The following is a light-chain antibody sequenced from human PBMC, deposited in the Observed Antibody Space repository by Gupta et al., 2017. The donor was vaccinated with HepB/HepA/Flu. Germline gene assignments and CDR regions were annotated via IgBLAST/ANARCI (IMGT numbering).Light chain of an antibody. V-gene: IGKV3-15*01. CDR3: QKYNNWPPWT. J-gene: IGKJ1*01. Sequence: ERVMTQSSATLSVSPGERATLSCRVSQSVRSNLSWYQQKPGQAPRLLIYAASTRATGIPARFSGSGSGTEFTLPISSLQSEDFAVFYCQKYNNWPPWTFGQGTNVEIK. CDR1: QSVRSN. CDR2: AAS.